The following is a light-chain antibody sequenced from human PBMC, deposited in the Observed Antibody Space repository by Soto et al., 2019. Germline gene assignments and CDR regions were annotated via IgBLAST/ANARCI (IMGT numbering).Light chain of an antibody. CDR3: QQIYSTPWT. CDR2: AAS. J-gene: IGKJ1*01. V-gene: IGKV1-39*01. CDR1: QSINSY. Sequence: DIQMTQSPSSLSASVGDRVTITCRASQSINSYLNWYQQKPGKAPKLLIYAASGLQSGVPSRFSGSGSGTVFPFTFFSLQPEDFATYYCQQIYSTPWTFGQGTKLDFK.